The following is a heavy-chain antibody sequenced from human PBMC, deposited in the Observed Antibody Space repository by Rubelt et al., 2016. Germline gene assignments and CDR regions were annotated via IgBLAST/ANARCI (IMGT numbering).Heavy chain of an antibody. CDR3: ALGSYYHDY. CDR2: FFSNDEK. Sequence: QVTLKESGPVLVKPTETLTLTCTVSGFSLSNARMGVSWIRQPPGKALEWLAHFFSNDEKSYNTSLKSRLTISKDTSKSQVVLTMIHMEPVDTATYYCALGSYYHDYWGQGTLVTVSS. J-gene: IGHJ4*02. V-gene: IGHV2-26*01. D-gene: IGHD3-10*01. CDR1: GFSLSNARMG.